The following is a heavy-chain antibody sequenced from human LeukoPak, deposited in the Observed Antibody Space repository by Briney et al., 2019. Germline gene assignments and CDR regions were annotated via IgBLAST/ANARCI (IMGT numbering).Heavy chain of an antibody. V-gene: IGHV4-4*02. CDR1: GGSISSGDYY. J-gene: IGHJ3*02. D-gene: IGHD2-21*02. Sequence: SETLSLTCTVSGGSISSGDYYWSWVRQTPEKGLEWIGEIYHSGSTNYNPSLKSRVTISVDKSKNLFSLNVTSVTAADTAVYYCARASVVDTADPDAFDIWGQGTMVTVSS. CDR3: ARASVVDTADPDAFDI. CDR2: IYHSGST.